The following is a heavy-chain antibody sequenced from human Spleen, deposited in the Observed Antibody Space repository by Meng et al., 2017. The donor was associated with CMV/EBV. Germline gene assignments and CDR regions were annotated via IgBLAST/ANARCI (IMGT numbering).Heavy chain of an antibody. V-gene: IGHV2-5*01. J-gene: IGHJ4*02. CDR1: FSLSSSGVG. CDR2: IYWSDDK. D-gene: IGHD3-3*01. Sequence: FSLSSSGVGVGLVRQPPGEALEWLALIYWSDDKRYSPSLKSRLTVTKDTSRNHVLLTMTNMDPVDTATYYCVHSPIAWSGYYPTFHYWGQGTLVTVSS. CDR3: VHSPIAWSGYYPTFHY.